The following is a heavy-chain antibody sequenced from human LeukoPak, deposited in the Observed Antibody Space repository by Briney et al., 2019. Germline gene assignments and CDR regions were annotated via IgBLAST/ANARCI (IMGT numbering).Heavy chain of an antibody. D-gene: IGHD4-23*01. CDR2: ISSNGGST. CDR1: GFTFSNYA. CDR3: AKALDYGGNFYFDY. V-gene: IGHV3-64*01. Sequence: GGSLRLSCAASGFTFSNYAMHWVRQAPGKGLEYASAISSNGGSTYYANSVKGRFTISRDNSKNTLYLQMNSLRAEDTAVYYCAKALDYGGNFYFDYWGQGTLVTVSS. J-gene: IGHJ4*02.